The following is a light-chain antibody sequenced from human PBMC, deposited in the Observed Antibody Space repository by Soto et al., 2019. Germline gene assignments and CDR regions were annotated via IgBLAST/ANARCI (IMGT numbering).Light chain of an antibody. V-gene: IGKV3-15*01. J-gene: IGKJ1*01. Sequence: ERVMTQSPATVSVSPGERATVSCRASQSVSSNLAWYQQKPGQAPRLLIQAASSRATGVPARFSGSGSGTEFTLTISSLQSEDFAVYYCQQYHNWPLTFGQGTKVDIK. CDR3: QQYHNWPLT. CDR1: QSVSSN. CDR2: AAS.